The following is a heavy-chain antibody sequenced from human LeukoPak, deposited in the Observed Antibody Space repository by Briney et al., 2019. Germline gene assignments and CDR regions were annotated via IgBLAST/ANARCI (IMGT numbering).Heavy chain of an antibody. CDR1: GYTFTIHD. D-gene: IGHD2-8*02. J-gene: IGHJ3*02. Sequence: ASXXVSCKASGYTFTIHDINWVRQATGQGLEWMGWKNPNSGNTGYAQKFQGRVTMTRNTSISTAYMELSSLRSEDTAVYYCARGIRKVLPSAFDIWGQGTTVTVSS. CDR2: KNPNSGNT. V-gene: IGHV1-8*01. CDR3: ARGIRKVLPSAFDI.